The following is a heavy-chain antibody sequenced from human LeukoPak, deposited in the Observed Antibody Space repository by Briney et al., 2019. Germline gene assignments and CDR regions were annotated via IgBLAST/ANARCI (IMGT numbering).Heavy chain of an antibody. D-gene: IGHD6-19*01. CDR1: GGSISSGGYS. V-gene: IGHV4-30-2*01. J-gene: IGHJ6*04. CDR2: IYHSGST. Sequence: SETLSLTCAVSGGSISSGGYSWSWSRQPPGKGLEWIGYIYHSGSTYYNPSLKSRVTISVDRSKNQFSLKLSSVTAADTAVYYCARSSSGWPYYYYGMDVWGNGPTVTVSS. CDR3: ARSSSGWPYYYYGMDV.